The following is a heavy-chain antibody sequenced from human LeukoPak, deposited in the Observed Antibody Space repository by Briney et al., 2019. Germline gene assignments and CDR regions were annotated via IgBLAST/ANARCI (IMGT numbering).Heavy chain of an antibody. Sequence: SETLSLTCTVSGGSITSSSYYWGWIRQPPGKGLEWIGSIYYSGSTYYNPSLKSRVTISVDTSKNQFSLKLSSVTAADTAVYYCAREGTYYDYVWGSYRESLFGYWGQGTLVTVSS. CDR3: AREGTYYDYVWGSYRESLFGY. CDR1: GGSITSSSYY. J-gene: IGHJ4*02. D-gene: IGHD3-16*02. V-gene: IGHV4-39*07. CDR2: IYYSGST.